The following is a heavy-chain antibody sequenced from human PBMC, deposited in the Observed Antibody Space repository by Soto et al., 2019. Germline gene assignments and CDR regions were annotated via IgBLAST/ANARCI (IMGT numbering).Heavy chain of an antibody. CDR1: GFTFSSYS. CDR3: ARDGARYYFDY. V-gene: IGHV3-21*01. J-gene: IGHJ4*02. Sequence: EVQLVESGGGLVKPGGSLRLSCAASGFTFSSYSMNWVRQAPGKGLEWVSSISSSSSYIYYADSVKGRFTISRDNAKNSRYLQMNSLRAEDTAVYYCARDGARYYFDYWGQGTLVTVSS. D-gene: IGHD2-15*01. CDR2: ISSSSSYI.